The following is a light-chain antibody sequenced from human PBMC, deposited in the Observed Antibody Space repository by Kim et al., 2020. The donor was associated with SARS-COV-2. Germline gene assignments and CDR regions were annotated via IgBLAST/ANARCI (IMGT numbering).Light chain of an antibody. CDR1: QSISNY. J-gene: IGKJ1*01. CDR2: AAS. CDR3: QQTYNSPWT. V-gene: IGKV1-39*01. Sequence: ASVGDRVTITCRASQSISNYLNWYQQRPGNAPKVLIYAASTLQSGVPSRFSGSGSGTEFTLTISSLQPEDFATFYCQQTYNSPWTFGQGTKVDIK.